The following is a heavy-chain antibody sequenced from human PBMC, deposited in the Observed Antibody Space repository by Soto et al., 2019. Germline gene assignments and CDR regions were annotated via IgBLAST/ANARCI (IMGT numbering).Heavy chain of an antibody. CDR2: IYYSGST. J-gene: IGHJ4*02. D-gene: IGHD2-15*01. CDR3: AILRGYLDY. Sequence: QLQLQESGPGLVKPSETLSLTCIVSGGSISSSSYYWGWIRQPPGKGLEWIASIYYSGSTYYNPSLESRVPISVDTSKNQFSLKLSSVTAADTAVYYCAILRGYLDYWGQGTLVTVSS. CDR1: GGSISSSSYY. V-gene: IGHV4-39*01.